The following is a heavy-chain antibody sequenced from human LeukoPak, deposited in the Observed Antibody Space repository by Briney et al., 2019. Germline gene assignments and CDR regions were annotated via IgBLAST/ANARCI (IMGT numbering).Heavy chain of an antibody. V-gene: IGHV4-61*02. D-gene: IGHD6-19*01. Sequence: PSETLSLTCTVSGNSISSGAYYWSWLRQPAGKEPEWIGRIYPLETTNYNPSLKSRVAISVDTSKNQFSLKLSSVTAADTAVYYCAREIVAGLGVSFDIWGQGTMVTVSS. CDR3: AREIVAGLGVSFDI. CDR2: IYPLETT. J-gene: IGHJ3*02. CDR1: GNSISSGAYY.